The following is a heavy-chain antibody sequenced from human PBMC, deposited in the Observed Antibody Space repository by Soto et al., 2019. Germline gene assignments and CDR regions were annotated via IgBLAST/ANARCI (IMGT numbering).Heavy chain of an antibody. V-gene: IGHV3-23*01. CDR2: ISGSGGTT. CDR3: ARELERVFDY. D-gene: IGHD1-1*01. Sequence: GGSLRLSCAASGFTFSNYAMSWVRQAPEKGLEWVSVISGSGGTTYYADSVKGRFTISRDNSKNTLYLQMNSLRIEDTAVYYCARELERVFDYWGQGTLVTVSS. J-gene: IGHJ4*02. CDR1: GFTFSNYA.